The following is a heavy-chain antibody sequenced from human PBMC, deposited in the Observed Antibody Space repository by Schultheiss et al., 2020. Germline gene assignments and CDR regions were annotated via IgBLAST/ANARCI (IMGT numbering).Heavy chain of an antibody. CDR2: IWYDGSNK. CDR1: GFTFSSYG. J-gene: IGHJ4*02. CDR3: ARGMVATPGLVDY. Sequence: GGSLRLSCAASGFTFSSYGMHWVRQAPGKGLEWVAVIWYDGSNKYYADSVKGRFTISRDNAKNSLYLQMNSLRAEDTAVYYCARGMVATPGLVDYWGQGTLVTVSS. V-gene: IGHV3-33*01. D-gene: IGHD5-12*01.